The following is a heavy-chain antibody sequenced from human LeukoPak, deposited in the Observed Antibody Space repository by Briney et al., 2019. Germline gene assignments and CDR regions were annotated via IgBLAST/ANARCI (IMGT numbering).Heavy chain of an antibody. D-gene: IGHD6-19*01. Sequence: GESLKISCIGSGYSFTSYWIGWVRQMPGKGLEWRGSIYPGDSDTRYSPSFQGQVTISADKSISTAYLRLSSLNASDTAMYYCARPIAVAGTSYFFDYWGQGTLVTVSS. V-gene: IGHV5-51*01. CDR3: ARPIAVAGTSYFFDY. J-gene: IGHJ4*02. CDR1: GYSFTSYW. CDR2: IYPGDSDT.